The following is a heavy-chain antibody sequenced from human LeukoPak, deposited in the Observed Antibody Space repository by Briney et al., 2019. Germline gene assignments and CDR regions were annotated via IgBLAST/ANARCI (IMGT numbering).Heavy chain of an antibody. CDR1: GGSISSSSYY. CDR2: IYYSGST. J-gene: IGHJ4*02. Sequence: SETLSLTCTVSGGSISSSSYYWGWIRQPPGKGLEWIGSIYYSGSTYYNPSLKSRVTISVDTSKNQFSLKLSSVTAADTAVYYCARALGYCSSTSCYTPIDYWGQGTLVTVSS. V-gene: IGHV4-39*01. D-gene: IGHD2-2*02. CDR3: ARALGYCSSTSCYTPIDY.